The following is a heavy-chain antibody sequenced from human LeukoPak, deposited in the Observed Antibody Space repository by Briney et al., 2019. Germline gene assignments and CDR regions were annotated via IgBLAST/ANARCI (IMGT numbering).Heavy chain of an antibody. V-gene: IGHV4-39*01. J-gene: IGHJ4*02. CDR2: IYYSGST. D-gene: IGHD1-26*01. CDR3: ASSRGVGATADY. CDR1: GGSISSSSYY. Sequence: PSETLSLTCTVPGGSISSSSYYWGWIRQPPGKGLEWIGSIYYSGSTYYNPSLKSRVTISVDTSKNQFSLKLSSVTAADTAVYYCASSRGVGATADYWGQGTLVTVSS.